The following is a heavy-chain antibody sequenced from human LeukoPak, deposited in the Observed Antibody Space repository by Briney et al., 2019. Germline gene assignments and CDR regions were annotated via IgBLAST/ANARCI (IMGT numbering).Heavy chain of an antibody. D-gene: IGHD6-13*01. CDR2: INSDGTNT. CDR3: ARIGSNAALDY. Sequence: GGSLRLSCAASGFTLSGYWMHWVRQAPGKGLVWVSHINSDGTNTRYADSVKDRFTISRDNARNTLYLQMRSLRADDTAVYYCARIGSNAALDYWGQGALVTVSS. J-gene: IGHJ4*02. CDR1: GFTLSGYW. V-gene: IGHV3-74*01.